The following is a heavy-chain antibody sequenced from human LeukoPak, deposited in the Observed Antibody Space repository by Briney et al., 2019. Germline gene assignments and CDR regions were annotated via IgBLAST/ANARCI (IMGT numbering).Heavy chain of an antibody. D-gene: IGHD3-22*01. Sequence: GGSLRLSCAASGFTFSSYAMSCVRQAPGKGLEGVSAISGSGGSTYYEDSVKGRFTISRDNSKNTLYLQMNSLRAEDTAVYYCAKDPGPGLVRSGYSPINWGQGTLVTVSS. CDR2: ISGSGGST. CDR1: GFTFSSYA. V-gene: IGHV3-23*01. J-gene: IGHJ4*02. CDR3: AKDPGPGLVRSGYSPIN.